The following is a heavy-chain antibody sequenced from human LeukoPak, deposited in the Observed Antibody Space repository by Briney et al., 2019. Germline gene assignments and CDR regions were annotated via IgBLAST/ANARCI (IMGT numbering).Heavy chain of an antibody. J-gene: IGHJ3*02. Sequence: GSLGLSRAASGFNFSRYAISWVRQAPGKGLEWISSISGSGGSIYYADSVKGRFTISRDNSKNTLYLELSSLRAEDTAVYYCASLDIWGQGTMVTVSS. CDR1: GFNFSRYA. CDR3: ASLDI. V-gene: IGHV3-23*01. CDR2: ISGSGGSI.